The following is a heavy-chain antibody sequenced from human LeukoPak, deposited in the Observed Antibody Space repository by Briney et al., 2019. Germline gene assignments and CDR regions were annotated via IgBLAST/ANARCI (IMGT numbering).Heavy chain of an antibody. Sequence: GGSLRLSCAASGFTFDDYAMHWVRQAPGKGLEWVSGISWNSGSIGYADSVKGRFTISRDNSKNSLYLQMNSLRTEDTALYYCAKDGGGPFDYWGQGTLVTVSS. D-gene: IGHD3-10*01. CDR2: ISWNSGSI. V-gene: IGHV3-9*01. CDR3: AKDGGGPFDY. CDR1: GFTFDDYA. J-gene: IGHJ4*02.